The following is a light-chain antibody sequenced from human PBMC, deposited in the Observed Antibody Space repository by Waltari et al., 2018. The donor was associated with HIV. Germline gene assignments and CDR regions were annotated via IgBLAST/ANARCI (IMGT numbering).Light chain of an antibody. V-gene: IGLV3-1*01. CDR3: QAWGSTTSGV. CDR1: ELGDKY. Sequence: SYEVTQPPSVAVSPGQTATITCSGYELGDKYTCWYQQKPGQSPLLVIYQDNKRPSGIPERFSGSSSGHTTTLTSSAALPMDEADYYCQAWGSTTSGVFGRGTRLTVL. J-gene: IGLJ3*02. CDR2: QDN.